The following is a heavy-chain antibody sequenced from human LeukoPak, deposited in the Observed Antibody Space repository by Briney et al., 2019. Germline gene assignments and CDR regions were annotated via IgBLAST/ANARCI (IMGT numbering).Heavy chain of an antibody. CDR3: ARGDAFSGDH. Sequence: GGSLRLSCAASGFTFRNFWMIWVRQAPGRGLEWVANIHPEGNEKYHVESVKGRFTISRDSAKSSLFLQMNGLRAEDTAVYYCARGDAFSGDHWGQGTLVSVSS. J-gene: IGHJ4*02. V-gene: IGHV3-7*04. CDR1: GFTFRNFW. CDR2: IHPEGNEK.